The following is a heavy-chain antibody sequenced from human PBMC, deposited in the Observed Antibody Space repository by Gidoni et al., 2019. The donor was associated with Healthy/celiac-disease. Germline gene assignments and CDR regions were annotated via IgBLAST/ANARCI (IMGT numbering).Heavy chain of an antibody. CDR3: ARDSSDIVVVVAAPTRGSWFDP. V-gene: IGHV4-34*01. Sequence: QVQLQQWGAGLLKPSETLSLTCAVYGGSFSGYYWSWIRQPPGKGLEWIGEINHSGSTNYNPSLKSRVTISVDTSKNQFSLKLSSVTAADTAVYYCARDSSDIVVVVAAPTRGSWFDPWGQGTLVTVSS. CDR2: INHSGST. D-gene: IGHD2-15*01. CDR1: GGSFSGYY. J-gene: IGHJ5*02.